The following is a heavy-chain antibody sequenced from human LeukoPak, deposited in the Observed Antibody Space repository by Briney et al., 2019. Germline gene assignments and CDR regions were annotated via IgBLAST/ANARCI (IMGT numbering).Heavy chain of an antibody. D-gene: IGHD5-18*01. V-gene: IGHV4-59*11. CDR2: IYYGGGS. CDR1: GGSISSHY. CDR3: ASNTARHYYYMDV. J-gene: IGHJ6*03. Sequence: PSETLSLTCTVSGGSISSHYWSWIRQPPGKGLEWIGYIYYGGGSNYNPSLQSRVTISLDTSKNQFSLTLSSVTVADTAVYYCASNTARHYYYMDVWGKGTTVTVSS.